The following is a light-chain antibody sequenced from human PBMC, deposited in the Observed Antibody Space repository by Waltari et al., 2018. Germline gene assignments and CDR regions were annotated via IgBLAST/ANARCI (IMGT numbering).Light chain of an antibody. V-gene: IGKV3-20*01. CDR2: GAS. CDR3: HQYGNSPFT. Sequence: EIVLTQSPSTLSLSPGERVTLSCKASQSVSSSYLAWFQQKPGQTPRLLIYGASTRASGIPDRFSGSGSGTDFTLTINRLQPEDFAVYSCHQYGNSPFTFGQGTRLEIK. CDR1: QSVSSSY. J-gene: IGKJ5*01.